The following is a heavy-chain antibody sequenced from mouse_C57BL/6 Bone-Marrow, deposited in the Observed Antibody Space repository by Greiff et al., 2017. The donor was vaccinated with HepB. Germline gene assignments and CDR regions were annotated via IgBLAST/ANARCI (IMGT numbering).Heavy chain of an antibody. CDR1: GYTFTSYW. CDR2: IDPNSGGT. V-gene: IGHV1-72*01. Sequence: QVQLQQPGAELVKPGASVKLSCKASGYTFTSYWMHWVKQRPGRGLEWIGRIDPNSGGTKYNEKFKSKATMTVDKPSRTAYMQLSSLTSEDSAVYNCARGDSCYPYYFDYWGQGTTLTVSS. CDR3: ARGDSCYPYYFDY. J-gene: IGHJ2*01. D-gene: IGHD1-1*01.